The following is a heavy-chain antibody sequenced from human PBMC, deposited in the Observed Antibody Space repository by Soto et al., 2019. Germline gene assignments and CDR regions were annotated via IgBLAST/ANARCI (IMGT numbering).Heavy chain of an antibody. D-gene: IGHD4-4*01. CDR1: GGSISSYY. Sequence: LSLTCTVSGGSISSYYWSWIRQPAGKGLEWIGRIYTSGSTNYNPSLKSRVTMSVDTSKNQFSLKLSSVTAADTAVYYCATTTFYSKSFDYWGQGTLVTVSS. CDR2: IYTSGST. J-gene: IGHJ4*02. V-gene: IGHV4-4*07. CDR3: ATTTFYSKSFDY.